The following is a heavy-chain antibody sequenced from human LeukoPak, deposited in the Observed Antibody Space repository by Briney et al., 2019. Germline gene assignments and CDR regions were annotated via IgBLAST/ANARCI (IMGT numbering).Heavy chain of an antibody. D-gene: IGHD2-2*01. V-gene: IGHV3-30*18. CDR1: GFTFSNYG. CDR3: AKDPCSSTSCPKPRYFFDY. J-gene: IGHJ4*02. Sequence: GGSLRLSCAASGFTFSNYGMHWVRQAPGKGLEWVSVILYDGGNGYYADSVKGRFIISRDNSKNTLYLQMNSLRAEDTAIYYCAKDPCSSTSCPKPRYFFDYWGQGTLVTLSS. CDR2: ILYDGGNG.